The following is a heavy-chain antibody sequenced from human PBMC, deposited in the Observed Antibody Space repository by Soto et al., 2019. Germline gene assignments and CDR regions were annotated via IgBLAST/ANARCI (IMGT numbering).Heavy chain of an antibody. CDR2: IIPIFGTA. CDR1: GGTFSSYA. V-gene: IGHV1-69*12. Sequence: QVQLVQSGAEVKKPGSSVKVSCKASGGTFSSYAISWVRQAPGQGLEWMGGIIPIFGTANYAQKFQGRVTITADESTSTAYMERSSLRSEDTAVYYCARHDCISSSCYYYYYYGMDVWGQGTTVTVSS. CDR3: ARHDCISSSCYYYYYYGMDV. D-gene: IGHD2-2*01. J-gene: IGHJ6*02.